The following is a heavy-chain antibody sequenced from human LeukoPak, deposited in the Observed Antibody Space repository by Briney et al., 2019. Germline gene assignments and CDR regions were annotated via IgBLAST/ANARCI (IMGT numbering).Heavy chain of an antibody. CDR3: ARGPRLWFGEH. D-gene: IGHD3-10*01. CDR1: GGSFSGYY. Sequence: PSETLSLTCAVYGGSFSGYYWSWIRQPPGKGLEWIGEINHSGSTNYNPSLKRRVTISVDTTKNQFTLKLSSVTAADTAVYYCARGPRLWFGEHWGQGTLVTVSS. V-gene: IGHV4-34*01. CDR2: INHSGST. J-gene: IGHJ1*01.